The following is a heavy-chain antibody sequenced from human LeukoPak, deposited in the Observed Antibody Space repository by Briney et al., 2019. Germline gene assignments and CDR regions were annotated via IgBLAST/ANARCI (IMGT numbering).Heavy chain of an antibody. CDR3: TRDYSHYYDSSGYYYNAPRRHDY. D-gene: IGHD3-22*01. Sequence: GGSLRLSCAASGFTFSSYGMHWVRQAPGKGLEWVAFIRYDGSNKYYADSVKGRFTISRDNSKNTLYLQMNSLRAEDTAVYYCTRDYSHYYDSSGYYYNAPRRHDYWGQGTLVTVSS. J-gene: IGHJ4*02. V-gene: IGHV3-30*02. CDR2: IRYDGSNK. CDR1: GFTFSSYG.